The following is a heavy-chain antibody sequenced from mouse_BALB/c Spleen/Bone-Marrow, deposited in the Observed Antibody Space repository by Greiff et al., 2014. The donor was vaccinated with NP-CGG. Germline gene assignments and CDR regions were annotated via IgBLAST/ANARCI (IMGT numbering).Heavy chain of an antibody. D-gene: IGHD2-1*01. CDR3: ARRGYYGNYYYAMDY. V-gene: IGHV14-3*02. Sequence: EVQLQQSGAELVKPGASVKLSCTASGFNIKDTYMHWVKQRPEQGLEWIGRIDPANGNTKYDPKFQGKATITVDTSSNTAYLQLSSLTSEDTAVYYCARRGYYGNYYYAMDYWGQGTSVTVSS. CDR1: GFNIKDTY. J-gene: IGHJ4*01. CDR2: IDPANGNT.